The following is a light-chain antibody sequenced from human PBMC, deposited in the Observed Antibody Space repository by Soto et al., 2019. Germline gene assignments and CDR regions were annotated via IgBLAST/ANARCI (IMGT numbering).Light chain of an antibody. Sequence: EIGLTQSPGTLSLSPGERATLSCRASQSVSSSYLAWYQQKPGQAPRLLIYGASSRATGIPDRFSGSGSETDFTLTISRLEPEDFAVYYCQQYGTSPPLTFGGGTKVEIK. CDR1: QSVSSSY. CDR3: QQYGTSPPLT. V-gene: IGKV3-20*01. J-gene: IGKJ4*01. CDR2: GAS.